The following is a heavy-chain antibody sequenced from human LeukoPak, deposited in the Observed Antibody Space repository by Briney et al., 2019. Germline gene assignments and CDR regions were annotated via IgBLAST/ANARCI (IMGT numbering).Heavy chain of an antibody. D-gene: IGHD3-22*01. V-gene: IGHV4-59*12. J-gene: IGHJ4*02. CDR2: IYYSGST. CDR1: GGSISSYY. CDR3: ARDPLPYDSTDY. Sequence: SETLSLTCTVSGGSISSYYWSWIRQPPGKGLEWIGYIYYSGSTNYNPSLKSRVTISVDTSKNQFSLKLSSVTAADTAVYYCARDPLPYDSTDYWGQGTLVTVSS.